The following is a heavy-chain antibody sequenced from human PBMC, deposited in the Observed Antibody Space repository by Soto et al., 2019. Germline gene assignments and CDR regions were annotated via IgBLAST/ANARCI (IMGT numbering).Heavy chain of an antibody. CDR3: ARVDTAMAGEDMAV. D-gene: IGHD5-18*01. V-gene: IGHV4-39*01. CDR1: XGSISSSSYY. J-gene: IGHJ6*02. Sequence: LTCTVSXGSISSSSYYWGWIRQPPGKGLEWIGSIYYSGSTYYNPSLKSRVTISVDTSKNRFSLKLSSVTAADTAVYYCARVDTAMAGEDMAVWGQGTTVTVSS. CDR2: IYYSGST.